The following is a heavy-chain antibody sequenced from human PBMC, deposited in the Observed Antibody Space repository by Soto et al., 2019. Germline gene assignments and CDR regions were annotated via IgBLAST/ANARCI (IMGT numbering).Heavy chain of an antibody. V-gene: IGHV1-18*01. CDR3: ASSYCSGGSCYSRRAFDI. Sequence: ASVKVSCKASGYTFTSYRISWVRQAPGQGLEWMGWISAYNGNTNYAQKLQGRVTMTTDTSTSTAYMELRSLRSDDTAVYYCASSYCSGGSCYSRRAFDIWVQGTMVTVSS. D-gene: IGHD2-15*01. CDR2: ISAYNGNT. CDR1: GYTFTSYR. J-gene: IGHJ3*02.